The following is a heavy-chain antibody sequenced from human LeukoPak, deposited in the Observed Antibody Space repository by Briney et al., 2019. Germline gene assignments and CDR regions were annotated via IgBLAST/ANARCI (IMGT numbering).Heavy chain of an antibody. CDR3: ARGRGYCSSTSCHWYFDL. V-gene: IGHV4-34*01. D-gene: IGHD2-2*01. CDR1: GGSFSGYY. CDR2: INHSGST. J-gene: IGHJ2*01. Sequence: SETLSLTCAVYGGSFSGYYWSWIRQPPGKGLEWIGEINHSGSTNYNPSLKSRVTISVDTSKNQFSLKLSSVTAADTAVYYCARGRGYCSSTSCHWYFDLWGRGTLVTVSS.